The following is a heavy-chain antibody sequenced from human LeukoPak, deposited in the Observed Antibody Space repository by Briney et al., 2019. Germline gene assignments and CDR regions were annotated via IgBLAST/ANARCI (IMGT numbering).Heavy chain of an antibody. D-gene: IGHD3-16*02. V-gene: IGHV1-8*01. CDR2: MNLTSGNT. Sequence: GASVKVSCKASVYTFTSYDINWLRQATGQGLEWMGWMNLTSGNTGYAQKFQGRVTMTRNTSISTAYMELSSLRSEDMSVYYCARKGYDYVWGSYRPAKYPNWFDPWGQGTLVTVSS. CDR3: ARKGYDYVWGSYRPAKYPNWFDP. J-gene: IGHJ5*02. CDR1: VYTFTSYD.